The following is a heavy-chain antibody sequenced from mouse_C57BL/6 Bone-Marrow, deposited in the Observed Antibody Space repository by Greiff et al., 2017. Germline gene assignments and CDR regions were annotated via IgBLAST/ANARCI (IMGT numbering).Heavy chain of an antibody. V-gene: IGHV1-64*01. CDR3: ARSSFTTVVARGFAY. CDR1: GYTFTSYW. Sequence: VQLQQPGAELVKPGASVKLSCKASGYTFTSYWMHWVKQRPGQGLEWIGMIHPNSGSTNYNEKFKSKATLTVDKSSSTAYMQLSSLTSEDSAVYYCARSSFTTVVARGFAYWGQGALGTVSA. D-gene: IGHD1-1*01. J-gene: IGHJ3*01. CDR2: IHPNSGST.